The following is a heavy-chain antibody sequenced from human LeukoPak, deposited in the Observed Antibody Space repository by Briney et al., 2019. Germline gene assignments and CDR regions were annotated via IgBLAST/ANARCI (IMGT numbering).Heavy chain of an antibody. CDR3: ARVFQIPTIRSAFDI. J-gene: IGHJ3*02. Sequence: ASVKVSCKASGYTFINYVIIWVRQAPGQGLDWMAWINPYNDYTKYAEKFQGRVTMTTDTSTSTAYMELRSLTSDDTAVYYCARVFQIPTIRSAFDIWGQGTMVTVSS. D-gene: IGHD2/OR15-2a*01. V-gene: IGHV1-18*01. CDR2: INPYNDYT. CDR1: GYTFINYV.